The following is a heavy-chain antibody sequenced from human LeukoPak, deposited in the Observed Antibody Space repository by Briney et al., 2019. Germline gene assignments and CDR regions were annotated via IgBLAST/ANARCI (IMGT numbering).Heavy chain of an antibody. CDR1: GGSISNNY. J-gene: IGHJ5*02. CDR2: IHSSGST. V-gene: IGHV4-59*12. Sequence: NPSETLSLTCSVSGGSISNNYWSWIRQSPEKGLEWIGYIHSSGSTDYNPSFKSRVVVSVDTSKNQFSLKLYSVTAADTAVYYCARVGYHYGSGSPALDYNWFDPWGQGTLVTVSS. D-gene: IGHD3-10*01. CDR3: ARVGYHYGSGSPALDYNWFDP.